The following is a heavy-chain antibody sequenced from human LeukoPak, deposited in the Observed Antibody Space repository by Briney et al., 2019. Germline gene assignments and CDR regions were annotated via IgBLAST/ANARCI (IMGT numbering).Heavy chain of an antibody. CDR3: ARRPGYGGSYGAFDI. CDR2: CYPGDGDT. CDR1: GYIFTSYW. Sequence: GESLKISCEGSGYIFTSYWIGWVRQIPGKGLEGMGVCYPGDGDTRYSPSFQGQVTISADKSLSTAYLQWSSLKASDTAMYYCARRPGYGGSYGAFDIWGQGTMVTVSS. J-gene: IGHJ3*02. D-gene: IGHD4-23*01. V-gene: IGHV5-51*01.